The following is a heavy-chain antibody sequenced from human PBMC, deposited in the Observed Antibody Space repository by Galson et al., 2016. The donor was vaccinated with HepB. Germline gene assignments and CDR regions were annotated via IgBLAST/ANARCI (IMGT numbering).Heavy chain of an antibody. V-gene: IGHV3-23*01. CDR2: ISDSGDNT. J-gene: IGHJ5*02. D-gene: IGHD3-9*01. CDR3: ATSTALRYFYWLPFRFDP. CDR1: GFTFSNFA. Sequence: SLRLSCAASGFTFSNFAMSWVRQAPEKGLEWVSAISDSGDNTYYIDSVKGRFSISRDNFKNTLYLQLNTLRADDTAIYYCATSTALRYFYWLPFRFDPWGQGTLVTVSS.